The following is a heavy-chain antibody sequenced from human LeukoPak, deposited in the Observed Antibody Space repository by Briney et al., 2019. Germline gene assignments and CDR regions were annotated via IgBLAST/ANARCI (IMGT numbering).Heavy chain of an antibody. Sequence: GGSLRLSCAVSGFTFSSYAMTWVRQAPGKGLEWVSAISGSGGSTYYADSVKGRFTISRDNSKNTLYLQMNSLRAEDTAVYYCATAYGDSDAFDIWGQGTMVTVSS. CDR2: ISGSGGST. V-gene: IGHV3-23*01. CDR1: GFTFSSYA. D-gene: IGHD4-17*01. J-gene: IGHJ3*02. CDR3: ATAYGDSDAFDI.